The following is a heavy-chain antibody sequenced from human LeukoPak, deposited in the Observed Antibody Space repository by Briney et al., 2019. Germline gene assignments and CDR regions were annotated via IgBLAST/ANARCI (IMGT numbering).Heavy chain of an antibody. CDR3: ARFGTYCTNGVCYTSYYYYMDV. Sequence: GGSLRLSCAASGFTVSSNYMTWVRQAPGKGLEWVANIKQDGSGKYYVDSVKGRFTISRDNAKNSLYLQMNSLRAEDTAVYYCARFGTYCTNGVCYTSYYYYMDVWGKGTTVTVSS. D-gene: IGHD2-8*01. CDR2: IKQDGSGK. J-gene: IGHJ6*03. CDR1: GFTVSSNY. V-gene: IGHV3-7*01.